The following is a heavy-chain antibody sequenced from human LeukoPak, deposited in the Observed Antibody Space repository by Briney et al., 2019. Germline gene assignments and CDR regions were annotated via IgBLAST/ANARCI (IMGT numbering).Heavy chain of an antibody. Sequence: ASVKVSCKVSGYTLTELSMHWVRQAPGKGLEWMGGCDPEDGETIYAQKFQGRVTMTEDTSTDTAYMELSSLRSEDTAVYYCATDSIAVAASAAEGYLDDYYGMDVWGQGTTVTVSS. J-gene: IGHJ6*02. CDR1: GYTLTELS. V-gene: IGHV1-24*01. D-gene: IGHD6-19*01. CDR2: CDPEDGET. CDR3: ATDSIAVAASAAEGYLDDYYGMDV.